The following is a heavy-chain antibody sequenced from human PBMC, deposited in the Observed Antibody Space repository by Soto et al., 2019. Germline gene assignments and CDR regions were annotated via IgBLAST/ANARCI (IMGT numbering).Heavy chain of an antibody. CDR1: GYTFSNFW. CDR3: ARSPRSSPYFDY. D-gene: IGHD6-13*01. Sequence: PGESLKISCQCSGYTFSNFWIAWVRQLPGKGLEWMGIIYPGDYVTRYSPSFHGKVTISADRSIGTAYLQWSSLEASDSAFYFCARSPRSSPYFDYWGQGALVTVSS. V-gene: IGHV5-51*01. CDR2: IYPGDYVT. J-gene: IGHJ4*02.